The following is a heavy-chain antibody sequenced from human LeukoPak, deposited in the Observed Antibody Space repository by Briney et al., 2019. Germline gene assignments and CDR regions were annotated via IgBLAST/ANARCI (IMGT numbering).Heavy chain of an antibody. J-gene: IGHJ5*02. CDR1: GYTFTNNW. D-gene: IGHD3-3*01. CDR3: ARVGPTPRFWNWFDP. CDR2: ISPTGGST. V-gene: IGHV1-46*01. Sequence: ASVKVSCKAFGYTFTNNWMHWVRQAPGQGPEWMGLISPTGGSTAYAQKFQGRVTLTRDMSTSTDYLELSSLRSEDTAVYYCARVGPTPRFWNWFDPWGQGTLVTVSS.